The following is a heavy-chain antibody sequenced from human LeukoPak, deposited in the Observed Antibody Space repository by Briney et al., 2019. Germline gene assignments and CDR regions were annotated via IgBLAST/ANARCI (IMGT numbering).Heavy chain of an antibody. Sequence: GGSLRLSCAASGFTLSNAWMSWVRQAPGKGLEWVANIKQDGSEKYYVDSVKGRFTISRDNAKNSLYLQMNSLRAEDTAVYYCARDLSGSYLDVWGKGTTVTVSS. D-gene: IGHD1-26*01. CDR3: ARDLSGSYLDV. CDR1: GFTLSNAW. CDR2: IKQDGSEK. V-gene: IGHV3-7*01. J-gene: IGHJ6*03.